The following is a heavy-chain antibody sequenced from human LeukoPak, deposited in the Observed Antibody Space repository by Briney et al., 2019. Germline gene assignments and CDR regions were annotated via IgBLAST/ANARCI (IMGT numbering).Heavy chain of an antibody. D-gene: IGHD1-14*01. CDR1: GGTFSSYA. Sequence: SVKASCKASGGTFSSYAISWVRQAPGQGLEWMGRIIPIFGIANYAQKFQGRVTITADKSTSTAYMELSSLRSEDTAVYYCASGGTTFDYWGQGTLVTVSS. CDR3: ASGGTTFDY. J-gene: IGHJ4*02. CDR2: IIPIFGIA. V-gene: IGHV1-69*04.